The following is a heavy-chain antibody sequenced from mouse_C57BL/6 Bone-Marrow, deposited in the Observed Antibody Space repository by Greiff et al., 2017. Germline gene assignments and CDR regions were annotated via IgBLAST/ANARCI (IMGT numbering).Heavy chain of an antibody. D-gene: IGHD2-3*01. CDR2: ISGGGGNT. CDR3: ARHHYDGYPAWFAY. J-gene: IGHJ3*01. Sequence: EVKLVESGGGLVKPGGSLKLSCAASGFTFSSYTMSWVRQTPEKRLEWVATISGGGGNTYYPDSVKGRFTISRDNAKNTLYLQMSSLRSEDTALYYCARHHYDGYPAWFAYWGQGTLVTVSA. CDR1: GFTFSSYT. V-gene: IGHV5-9*01.